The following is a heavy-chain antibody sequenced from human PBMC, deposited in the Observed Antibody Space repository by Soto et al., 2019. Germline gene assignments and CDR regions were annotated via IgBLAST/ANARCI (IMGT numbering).Heavy chain of an antibody. Sequence: QVQLVQSGAEVKKPGASVKVSCKASGYTFTSYGISWVRQAPGQGLEWMGWISAYNGNTNYAQKLQGRVTMTTDTSTSTAYMELRSLRSDDTAVYYCASSSGWYDPTGTAHAEYFQHWGQGTLVTVSS. D-gene: IGHD6-19*01. CDR2: ISAYNGNT. J-gene: IGHJ1*01. V-gene: IGHV1-18*01. CDR1: GYTFTSYG. CDR3: ASSSGWYDPTGTAHAEYFQH.